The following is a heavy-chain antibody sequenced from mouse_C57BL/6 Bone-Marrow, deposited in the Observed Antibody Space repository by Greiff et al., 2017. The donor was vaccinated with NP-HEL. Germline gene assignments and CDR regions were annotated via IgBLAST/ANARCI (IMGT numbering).Heavy chain of an antibody. J-gene: IGHJ3*01. V-gene: IGHV1-52*01. CDR1: GYTFTSYW. Sequence: VQLQQPGAELVRPGSSVKLSCKASGYTFTSYWMHWVKQRPIQGLEWIGNIDPSDSETHYNQNFKDKATLTVDKSSSTASLQLSSLTSAGAAVYYCAREGFAYWGPGTLVTVSA. CDR3: AREGFAY. CDR2: IDPSDSET.